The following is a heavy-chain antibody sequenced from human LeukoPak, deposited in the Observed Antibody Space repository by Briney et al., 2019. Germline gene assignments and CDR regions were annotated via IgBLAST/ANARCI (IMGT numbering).Heavy chain of an antibody. Sequence: ASVKVSCKASGYTFTTYYMHWVRQAPGQGLEWMGIINPSGGSTKYAQKFQDRVTLTTEMSTSTVYMELSSLRCEDTAVYYCAAMHTSSWYFFDYWGQGTLVTVSS. CDR3: AAMHTSSWYFFDY. V-gene: IGHV1-46*01. D-gene: IGHD6-13*01. CDR1: GYTFTTYY. CDR2: INPSGGST. J-gene: IGHJ4*02.